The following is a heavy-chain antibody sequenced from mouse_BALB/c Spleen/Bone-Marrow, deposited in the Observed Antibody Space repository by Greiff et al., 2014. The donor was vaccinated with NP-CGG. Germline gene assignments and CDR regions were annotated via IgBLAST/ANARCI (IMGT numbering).Heavy chain of an antibody. Sequence: EVKLQESGAELVKPGASVKLSCTASGFNIKDTYMHWVKQRPEQGLEWIGRIDPANGNTKYDPKFQGKATITADTSSNTAYLQLSSLTSEDTAVYYSARYYYGFYFDYWGQGTTLTVSS. CDR3: ARYYYGFYFDY. CDR1: GFNIKDTY. D-gene: IGHD1-1*01. V-gene: IGHV14-3*02. J-gene: IGHJ2*01. CDR2: IDPANGNT.